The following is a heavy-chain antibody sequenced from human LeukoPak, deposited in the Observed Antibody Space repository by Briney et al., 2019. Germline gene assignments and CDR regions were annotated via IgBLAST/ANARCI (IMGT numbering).Heavy chain of an antibody. D-gene: IGHD5-24*01. V-gene: IGHV4-59*01. Sequence: SETLSLTCPVSGGSISNYYWSWVRQPPGKGLECIGYIHYTGSTNYNLSLKSRVTISVDTSKNQFSLKLSSVTAADTAVYYCARGRDGYNNWGQGTLVTVSS. CDR1: GGSISNYY. J-gene: IGHJ4*02. CDR2: IHYTGST. CDR3: ARGRDGYNN.